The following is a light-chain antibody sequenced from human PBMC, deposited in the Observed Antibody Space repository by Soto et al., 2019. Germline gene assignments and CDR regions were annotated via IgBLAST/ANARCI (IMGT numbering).Light chain of an antibody. CDR2: GIS. CDR1: QSVSSK. Sequence: EIVMTQSPATLSVSPGERATLSCRASQSVSSKLAWFQKKPGQAPSLLIYGISSRANGIPDRFSGSGSGTDLTLTISRLEPEDYAVYYCQQYDVSPPITFGQGTRLEIK. J-gene: IGKJ5*01. V-gene: IGKV3-20*01. CDR3: QQYDVSPPIT.